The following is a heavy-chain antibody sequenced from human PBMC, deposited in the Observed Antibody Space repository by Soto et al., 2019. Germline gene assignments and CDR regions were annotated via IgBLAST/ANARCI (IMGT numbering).Heavy chain of an antibody. CDR1: GFTFSSYG. J-gene: IGHJ4*02. D-gene: IGHD5-18*01. V-gene: IGHV3-33*06. CDR3: AKGRYDSYGSYFDY. CDR2: IWYDGSNK. Sequence: GGSLRLSCAASGFTFSSYGMHWVRQAPGKGLEWVAVIWYDGSNKYYADSVKGRFTISRDNSKNTLYLQMNSLRAEDTAVYYCAKGRYDSYGSYFDYWGQGTLVTSPQ.